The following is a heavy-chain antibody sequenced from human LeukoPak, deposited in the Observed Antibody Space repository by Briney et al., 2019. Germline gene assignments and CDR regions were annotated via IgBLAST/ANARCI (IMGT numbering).Heavy chain of an antibody. CDR3: AKGTPALGYCSSTSCPLDY. D-gene: IGHD2-2*01. J-gene: IGHJ4*02. CDR2: IRYDGSNK. V-gene: IGHV3-30*02. CDR1: GFTFSSYG. Sequence: GGSLRLSCAASGFTFSSYGMHWVRQAPGKGLGRVAFIRYDGSNKYYADSVKGRFTISRDNSKNTLYLQMNSLRAEDTAVYYCAKGTPALGYCSSTSCPLDYWGQGTLVTVS.